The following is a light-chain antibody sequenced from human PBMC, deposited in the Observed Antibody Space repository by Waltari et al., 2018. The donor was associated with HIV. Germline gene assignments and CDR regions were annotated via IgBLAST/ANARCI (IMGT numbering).Light chain of an antibody. CDR2: RVK. J-gene: IGLJ1*01. V-gene: IGLV2-14*01. CDR1: RSALGAYNY. CDR3: SSYTTSNTYV. Sequence: QSALAQPASVSGSPGQSITFSCTGTRSALGAYNYVSWYQKHPDKAPKVIIYRVKSRPSGVSDRFSGSKSGNTASLTISGLQAEDEADYYCSSYTTSNTYVFGRGTTVSVL.